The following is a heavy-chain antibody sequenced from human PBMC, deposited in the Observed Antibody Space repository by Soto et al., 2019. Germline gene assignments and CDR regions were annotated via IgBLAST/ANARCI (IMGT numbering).Heavy chain of an antibody. CDR2: IWYDGSNK. Sequence: QVQLVESGGGVVQPGRSLRLSCAASGFTFSSYGMHWVRQAPGKGLEWVAVIWYDGSNKYYADSVKGRFTISRDNSKNTLYLQMNSLRAEDTAVYYCAREGYRDYGHYYYGMVVWGQGTTVTVSS. D-gene: IGHD4-17*01. J-gene: IGHJ6*02. CDR3: AREGYRDYGHYYYGMVV. CDR1: GFTFSSYG. V-gene: IGHV3-33*01.